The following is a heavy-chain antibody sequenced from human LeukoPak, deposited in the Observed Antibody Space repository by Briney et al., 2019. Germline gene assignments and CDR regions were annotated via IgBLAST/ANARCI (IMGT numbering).Heavy chain of an antibody. CDR3: ARLGYYYDSSGQWVLYFDY. Sequence: SETLSLTCAVYGGSFSGYYWSWIRQPPGKGLEWIGYIYYSGSTNYNPSLKSRVTISVDTSKNQFSLKLSSVTAADTAVYYCARLGYYYDSSGQWVLYFDYWGQGTLVTVSS. J-gene: IGHJ4*02. D-gene: IGHD3-22*01. CDR2: IYYSGST. CDR1: GGSFSGYY. V-gene: IGHV4-59*01.